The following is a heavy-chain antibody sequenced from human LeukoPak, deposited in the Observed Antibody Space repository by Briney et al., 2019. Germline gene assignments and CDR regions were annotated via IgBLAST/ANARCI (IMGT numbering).Heavy chain of an antibody. Sequence: SETLSLTCTVSGGSISSYYWSWIRQSPGKGLECIGYIHYTGSTNYNPSLKSRVTISVETSKNQFSLKLKSVTAADTAVYYCARTTEGGYTYDYFYYYYMDVWGKGTTVTISS. CDR1: GGSISSYY. V-gene: IGHV4-59*01. CDR3: ARTTEGGYTYDYFYYYYMDV. D-gene: IGHD5-18*01. CDR2: IHYTGST. J-gene: IGHJ6*03.